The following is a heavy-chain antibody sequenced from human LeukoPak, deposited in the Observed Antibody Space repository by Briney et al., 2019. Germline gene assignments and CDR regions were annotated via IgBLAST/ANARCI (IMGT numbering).Heavy chain of an antibody. CDR2: ISGSGGST. J-gene: IGHJ5*01. Sequence: GGSLRLSCAASGFTFSSYGMSWVRQAPGKGLEWVSAISGSGGSTYYADSVKGRFIISRDNSKNTLYLQMNSLRAEDTAVYYCAKDLTISNVLRYFDWLGYWGHGTLVTVSS. CDR1: GFTFSSYG. D-gene: IGHD3-9*01. CDR3: AKDLTISNVLRYFDWLGY. V-gene: IGHV3-23*01.